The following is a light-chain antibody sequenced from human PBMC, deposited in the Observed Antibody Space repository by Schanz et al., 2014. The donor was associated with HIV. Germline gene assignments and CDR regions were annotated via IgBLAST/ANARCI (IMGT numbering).Light chain of an antibody. V-gene: IGLV2-14*03. J-gene: IGLJ3*02. CDR3: SSYTSSSTWV. Sequence: QSALTQPASVSGSPGQSISISCTGTSGDVGSYDYVSWYQHLPGKAPQLIIFDVTYRPSGVSNRVSGSKSGNTASLTISGLQAEDEADYYCSSYTSSSTWVFGGGTKLTVL. CDR2: DVT. CDR1: SGDVGSYDY.